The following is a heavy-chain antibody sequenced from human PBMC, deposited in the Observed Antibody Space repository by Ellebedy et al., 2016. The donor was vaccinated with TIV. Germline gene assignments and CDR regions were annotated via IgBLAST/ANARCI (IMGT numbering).Heavy chain of an antibody. D-gene: IGHD2-21*02. CDR3: ARRALVTMFDY. Sequence: MPSETLSLTCTVSGGSISSSSYYWGWIRQPPGKGLEWIGSMYYSGSTYYNPSLKSRVTISVDTSKNQFSLNLNSVTAADTAVYYCARRALVTMFDYWGQGTLVTVTS. CDR1: GGSISSSSYY. J-gene: IGHJ4*02. V-gene: IGHV4-39*01. CDR2: MYYSGST.